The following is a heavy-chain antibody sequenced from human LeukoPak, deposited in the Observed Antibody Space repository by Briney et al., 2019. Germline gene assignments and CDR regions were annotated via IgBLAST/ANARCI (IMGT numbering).Heavy chain of an antibody. CDR3: ARDFSYWSTREWYYFDF. D-gene: IGHD3-3*01. CDR2: INPNSGGT. CDR1: GYTFNGYY. J-gene: IGHJ4*02. Sequence: GASVKVSCKASGYTFNGYYMHWVRQAPGQGPEWMGWINPNSGGTNYAQQFQGRVTMTSDTSINTAYMELSRLTPDDTAVYYCARDFSYWSTREWYYFDFWGQGTLVTVSS. V-gene: IGHV1-2*02.